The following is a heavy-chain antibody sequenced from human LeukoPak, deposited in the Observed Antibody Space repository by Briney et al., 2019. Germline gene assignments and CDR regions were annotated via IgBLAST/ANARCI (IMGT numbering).Heavy chain of an antibody. V-gene: IGHV3-30*18. D-gene: IGHD6-19*01. CDR1: GFTFSSYG. CDR3: AKGIAVAGTPYYYGMDV. J-gene: IGHJ6*02. CDR2: ISYDGSNK. Sequence: GGSLRLSCAASGFTFSSYGMHWVRQAPGKGLEWVAVISYDGSNKYYADSVKGRFTISRDNSKNTLYLQMNSLRAEDTAVYYCAKGIAVAGTPYYYGMDVWGQGTTVTVSS.